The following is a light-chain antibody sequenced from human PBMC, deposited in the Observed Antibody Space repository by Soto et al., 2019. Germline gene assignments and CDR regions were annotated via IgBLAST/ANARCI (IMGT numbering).Light chain of an antibody. CDR1: QSIDTN. CDR2: GAD. Sequence: EVLLTQSPAALSVSAGERATLSCRASQSIDTNLAWYQQKPGQAPRLLIFGADSRATGIPARISGSGSGTEFTLTISSLESEDFALYFCQQYNNWPATFGQGTKVEV. V-gene: IGKV3-15*01. J-gene: IGKJ1*01. CDR3: QQYNNWPAT.